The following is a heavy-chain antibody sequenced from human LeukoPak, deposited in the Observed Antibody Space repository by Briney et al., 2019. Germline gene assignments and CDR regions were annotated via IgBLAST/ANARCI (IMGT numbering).Heavy chain of an antibody. Sequence: PGGSLRLSCAASGFTFSSYSMNWVRQAPGKGLEWVSSISSSSSYIYYADSVKGRFTISRDNAKNSLFLQMNSLRAEDTAVYYCARPPQGKRYFDLWGRGTLVTVSS. D-gene: IGHD1-14*01. CDR1: GFTFSSYS. J-gene: IGHJ2*01. V-gene: IGHV3-21*01. CDR2: ISSSSSYI. CDR3: ARPPQGKRYFDL.